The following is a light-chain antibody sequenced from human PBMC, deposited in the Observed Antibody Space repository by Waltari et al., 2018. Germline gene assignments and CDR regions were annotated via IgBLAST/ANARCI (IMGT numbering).Light chain of an antibody. J-gene: IGKJ1*01. CDR1: QDVINY. Sequence: DMQMTQSPASLSASVGDRVTIACQPSQDVINYINWYQQKPGKATQLLIYDAATLKTGFPSRFSGRQSGTYFTLTISGLQPEDVGTYYCQHSEAFGQGTTVEI. V-gene: IGKV1-33*01. CDR2: DAA. CDR3: QHSEA.